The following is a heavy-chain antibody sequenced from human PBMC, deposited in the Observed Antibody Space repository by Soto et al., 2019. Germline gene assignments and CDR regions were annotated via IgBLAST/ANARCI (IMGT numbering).Heavy chain of an antibody. Sequence: SETLSLTCPVSGGSISSRSYYWGWIRQPPGKGLDWIGIIYYSGNTYYNPSIKSRVTISVDTSKNQFSLKLTSVTAADTAVYYCARTMSGSGYGMDVWGQGTTVTVSS. V-gene: IGHV4-39*01. J-gene: IGHJ6*02. CDR1: GGSISSRSYY. CDR2: IYYSGNT. CDR3: ARTMSGSGYGMDV. D-gene: IGHD6-19*01.